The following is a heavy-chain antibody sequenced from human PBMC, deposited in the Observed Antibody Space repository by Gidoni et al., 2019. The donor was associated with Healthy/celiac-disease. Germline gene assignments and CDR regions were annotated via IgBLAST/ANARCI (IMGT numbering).Heavy chain of an antibody. CDR1: GGSVSSGSYY. CDR3: ARDFIPLLSSTSFQGLDY. CDR2: IYYSGST. V-gene: IGHV4-61*01. J-gene: IGHJ4*02. D-gene: IGHD2-2*01. Sequence: QVQLQESGPGLVKPSETLSLTCTVSGGSVSSGSYYWSWIRQPPGKGLEWIGYIYYSGSTNYNPSLKSRVTISVDTSKNQFSLKLSSVTAADTAVYYCARDFIPLLSSTSFQGLDYWGQGTLVTVSS.